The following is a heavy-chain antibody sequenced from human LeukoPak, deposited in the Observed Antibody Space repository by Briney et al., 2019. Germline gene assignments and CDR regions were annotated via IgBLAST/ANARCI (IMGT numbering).Heavy chain of an antibody. CDR2: IKQDGSEQ. CDR3: ARESIVVVPTTMDDASDI. D-gene: IGHD2-2*01. V-gene: IGHV3-7*01. J-gene: IGHJ3*02. CDR1: GFTFSHYY. Sequence: GSLRLSCAASGFTFSHYYMSWVRQAPGKGLEWVANIKQDGSEQFYLDSVKGRFTISRDNAKNALYLQMHSLRVEDTAVYYCARESIVVVPTTMDDASDIWGQGTMVTVPS.